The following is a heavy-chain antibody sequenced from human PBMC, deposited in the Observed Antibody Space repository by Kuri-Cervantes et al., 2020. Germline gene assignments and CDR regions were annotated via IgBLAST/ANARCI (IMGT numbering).Heavy chain of an antibody. CDR1: GFTFSDYY. J-gene: IGHJ6*02. D-gene: IGHD3-10*01. CDR2: ISSSGSTI. Sequence: GGSLRLSCAASGFTFSDYYMSWIRQAPGKWLEWVSYISSSGSTIYYADSVKGRFTISRDNAKNTLYLQMNSLRAEDTAVYYCARDPSRNYYGSGSYYNAVQYYYYYGMDVWGQGTTVTVSS. V-gene: IGHV3-11*04. CDR3: ARDPSRNYYGSGSYYNAVQYYYYYGMDV.